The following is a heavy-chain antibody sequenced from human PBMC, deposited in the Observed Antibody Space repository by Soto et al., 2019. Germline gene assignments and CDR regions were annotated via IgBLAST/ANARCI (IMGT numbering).Heavy chain of an antibody. CDR2: IYHSGST. D-gene: IGHD5-18*01. CDR3: ARGDGYSYGDYFDY. Sequence: TLSLTCAVSGCSISSGGYSLSWIRQPPGKGLEWIGYIYHSGSTYYNPSLKSRVTISVDRSKNQFSLKLSSVTAADTAVYYCARGDGYSYGDYFDYWGQGTLVTVSS. CDR1: GCSISSGGYS. J-gene: IGHJ4*02. V-gene: IGHV4-30-2*01.